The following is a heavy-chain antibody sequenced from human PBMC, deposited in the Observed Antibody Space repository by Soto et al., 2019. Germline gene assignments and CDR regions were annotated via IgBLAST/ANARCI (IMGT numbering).Heavy chain of an antibody. Sequence: ASVKVSCKASGYTFTSYAMHWVRQVPGQRLEWMGWINAGNGNTKYSQKFQGRVTITRDTSASTAYMELSSLRSEDTAVYYCARDQRPLVDIVVVPAATLDYWGQGTLVTVSS. D-gene: IGHD2-2*03. V-gene: IGHV1-3*01. CDR3: ARDQRPLVDIVVVPAATLDY. J-gene: IGHJ4*02. CDR2: INAGNGNT. CDR1: GYTFTSYA.